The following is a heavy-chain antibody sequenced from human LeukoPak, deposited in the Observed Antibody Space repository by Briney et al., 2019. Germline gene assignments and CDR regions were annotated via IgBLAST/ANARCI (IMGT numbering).Heavy chain of an antibody. CDR1: GFTFSSYA. V-gene: IGHV3-23*01. D-gene: IGHD1-26*01. CDR3: AKESTGSSPDY. Sequence: PGGSLRLSCAASGFTFSSYAMSWVRQAPGKGLEWVSAITGSGDDAYYADSVHGRFTMSRDNSKSTLYLQMNSLRVEDTALYYCAKESTGSSPDYWGQGTLVTVSS. CDR2: ITGSGDDA. J-gene: IGHJ4*02.